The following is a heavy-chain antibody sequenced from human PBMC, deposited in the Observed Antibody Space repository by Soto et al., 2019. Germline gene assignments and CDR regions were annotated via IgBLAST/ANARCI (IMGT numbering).Heavy chain of an antibody. J-gene: IGHJ6*03. V-gene: IGHV1-24*01. CDR2: FDPEDGET. CDR1: GYTLTELS. Sequence: ASVKVSCKVSGYTLTELSMHWVRQAPGKGLEWMGGFDPEDGETIYAQKFQGRVTMTEDTSTDTAYMELSSLRSEDTAVYYCATGYYYGSGSYRPYYYYYYMDVWGKGTTVTVSS. D-gene: IGHD3-10*01. CDR3: ATGYYYGSGSYRPYYYYYYMDV.